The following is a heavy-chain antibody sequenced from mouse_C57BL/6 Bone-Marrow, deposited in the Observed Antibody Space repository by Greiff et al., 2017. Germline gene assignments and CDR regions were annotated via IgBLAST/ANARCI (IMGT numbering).Heavy chain of an antibody. CDR3: AREDSNYTFDY. V-gene: IGHV1-55*01. CDR2: IYPGSGST. J-gene: IGHJ2*01. CDR1: GYTFTSYW. D-gene: IGHD2-5*01. Sequence: VQLQQPGAELVKPGASVMMSCKASGYTFTSYWITWVKQRPGQGLEWIGDIYPGSGSTNYNEKFKSKATLTVDTSPSTAYMQLSSLTSEDSVVYYCAREDSNYTFDYWGQGTTLTVSS.